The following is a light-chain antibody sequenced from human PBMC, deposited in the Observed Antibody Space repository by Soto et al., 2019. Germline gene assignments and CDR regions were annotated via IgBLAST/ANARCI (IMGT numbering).Light chain of an antibody. CDR2: AAS. CDR1: QSISSY. Sequence: DIQMTQSPSSLSASVGDRVTITCRASQSISSYLNWYQQKPGKAPKLLFYAASSLQSGVPSRFSGSGSGTDFTLTISSLQPEDVATYYCQHSYSTPSTFGQGTKLEIK. J-gene: IGKJ2*01. CDR3: QHSYSTPST. V-gene: IGKV1-39*01.